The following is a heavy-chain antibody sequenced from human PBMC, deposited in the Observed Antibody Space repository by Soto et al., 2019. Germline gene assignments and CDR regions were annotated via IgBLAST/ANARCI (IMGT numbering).Heavy chain of an antibody. Sequence: QVHLQQWGAGLLKPSETLSLTCAVYGGSFSGYYWSWIRQPPGKGLVWMGEINHSGSTNYNPSLKSRVTIPVDTSKNQFPLKLSYVTAADTAVYYCARGRRLPLWFGVPFDPWGQGTLVTVAS. CDR3: ARGRRLPLWFGVPFDP. V-gene: IGHV4-34*01. D-gene: IGHD3-10*01. J-gene: IGHJ5*02. CDR1: GGSFSGYY. CDR2: INHSGST.